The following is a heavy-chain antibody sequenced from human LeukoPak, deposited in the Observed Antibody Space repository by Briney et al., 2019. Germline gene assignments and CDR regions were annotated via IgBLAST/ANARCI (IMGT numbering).Heavy chain of an antibody. D-gene: IGHD3-22*01. CDR3: ARDVSYDSSGDAFDI. V-gene: IGHV3-21*01. Sequence: GTSLRLSCAASGFAFGTYSMNWVRQAPGKGLEWVSSVSTAGSFIYYADSVKGRFTISRDNAQNSLFLQMSSLRADDTAVYYCARDVSYDSSGDAFDIWGQGTMVTVSS. CDR1: GFAFGTYS. J-gene: IGHJ3*02. CDR2: VSTAGSFI.